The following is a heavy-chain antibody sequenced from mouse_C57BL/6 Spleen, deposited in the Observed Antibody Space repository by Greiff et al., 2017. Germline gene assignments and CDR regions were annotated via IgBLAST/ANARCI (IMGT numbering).Heavy chain of an antibody. CDR2: ISSGSSTI. CDR3: ARGDYGSRWPEAY. J-gene: IGHJ3*01. Sequence: EVKLVESGGDLVKPGGSLKLSCAASGFTFSDYGMHWVRQAPEKGLEWVAYISSGSSTIYYADTVKGRFTISRDNAKYTLFLQMTSLRSEDTAMYYGARGDYGSRWPEAYWGQGTLVTVSA. V-gene: IGHV5-17*01. D-gene: IGHD1-1*01. CDR1: GFTFSDYG.